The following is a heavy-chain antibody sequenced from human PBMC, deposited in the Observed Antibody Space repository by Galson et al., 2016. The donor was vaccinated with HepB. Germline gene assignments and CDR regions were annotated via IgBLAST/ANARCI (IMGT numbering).Heavy chain of an antibody. D-gene: IGHD1-26*01. J-gene: IGHJ4*02. CDR3: ARASVGGTRFDY. CDR1: GGSISSSNW. Sequence: SETLSLTCAVSGGSISSSNWWSWVRQSPEKGLEWIGDIYHSGSTHYNPSLRSRVTMLVDTSQNQFSLKLTSVTAADTAVDFCARASVGGTRFDYWGQGTLVTVSS. V-gene: IGHV4-4*02. CDR2: IYHSGST.